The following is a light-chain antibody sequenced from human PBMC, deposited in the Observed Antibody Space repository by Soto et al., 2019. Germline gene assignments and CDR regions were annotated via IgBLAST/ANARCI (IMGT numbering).Light chain of an antibody. J-gene: IGKJ5*01. V-gene: IGKV3-20*01. CDR2: GAS. CDR1: QSVSSR. CDR3: QHYVGGSPIT. Sequence: EIVMTQSPATLSVSPGERATLSFRASQSVSSRLAWYQQKPGQAPRLLISGASSRATGIPDRFSGSGSGTDFTLTISRLEPEDFALYYCQHYVGGSPITFGQGTRLANK.